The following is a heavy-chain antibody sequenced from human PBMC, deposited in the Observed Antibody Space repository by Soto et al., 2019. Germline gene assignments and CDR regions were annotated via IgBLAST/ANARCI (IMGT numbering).Heavy chain of an antibody. CDR3: ASAGPGSYLVDY. V-gene: IGHV3-7*01. D-gene: IGHD1-26*01. J-gene: IGHJ4*02. CDR1: GFTFSSYW. CDR2: IKQDGSEK. Sequence: PGGSLSLSCAASGFTFSSYWMSWVRQAPGKGLEWVANIKQDGSEKYYVDSVKGRFTISRDNAKNSLYLQMNSLRAEDTAVYYCASAGPGSYLVDYWGQGTLVTVS.